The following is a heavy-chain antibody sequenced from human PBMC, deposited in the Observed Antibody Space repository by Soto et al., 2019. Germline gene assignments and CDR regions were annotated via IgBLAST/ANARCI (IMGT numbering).Heavy chain of an antibody. V-gene: IGHV4-59*01. CDR3: ARVGVDTAYYYYYMDV. J-gene: IGHJ6*03. CDR1: GGSISSYY. D-gene: IGHD5-18*01. Sequence: SETLSLTCTVSGGSISSYYWSWIRQPPGKGLEWIGYIYYSGSTNYNSSLKSRVTISVDTSKNQFSLKLSSVTAADTAVYYCARVGVDTAYYYYYMDVWGKGTTVTVSS. CDR2: IYYSGST.